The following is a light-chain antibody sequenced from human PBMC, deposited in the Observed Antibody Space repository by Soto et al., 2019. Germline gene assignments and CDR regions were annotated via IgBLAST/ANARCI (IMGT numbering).Light chain of an antibody. Sequence: QSVLTQPPSASGTPGQRVTISCSGSRSNIGSNTVNWYQQLPGTAPKLLIYSNNQRPSGVPDRFSGSKSGTSASLAISGLQSEDEADYYCAAWDDSLHGGVFGGGTKLTVL. CDR2: SNN. V-gene: IGLV1-44*01. J-gene: IGLJ3*02. CDR3: AAWDDSLHGGV. CDR1: RSNIGSNT.